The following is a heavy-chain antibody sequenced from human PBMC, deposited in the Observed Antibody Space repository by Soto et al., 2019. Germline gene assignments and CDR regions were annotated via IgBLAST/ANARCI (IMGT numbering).Heavy chain of an antibody. J-gene: IGHJ4*02. D-gene: IGHD3-22*01. CDR2: IYYSGTT. CDR1: GGSISSYY. V-gene: IGHV4-59*01. CDR3: ARGGSRTGYYPYYFDL. Sequence: SETLSLTCTVSGGSISSYYWSWIRQPPGKGLEWIGYIYYSGTTNYNPSLKSRVTISVGTSKNQFSLKLTSVTAADTAVYFCARGGSRTGYYPYYFDLWGQGTLVTVSS.